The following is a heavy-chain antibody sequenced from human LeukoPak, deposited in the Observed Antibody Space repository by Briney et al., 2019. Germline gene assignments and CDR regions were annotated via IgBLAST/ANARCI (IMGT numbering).Heavy chain of an antibody. CDR1: GESFSGYY. D-gene: IGHD1-26*01. J-gene: IGHJ4*02. Sequence: PSETLSPTCAVYGESFSGYYWSWIRQPPGKGLEWIGEINHSGSTNYNPTLKSRVTISADTSKNQFSLKLDSVTAADTAMFYCARRPRNSGSYDGPSGLDYWGQGTLLTVSS. CDR3: ARRPRNSGSYDGPSGLDY. CDR2: INHSGST. V-gene: IGHV4-34*01.